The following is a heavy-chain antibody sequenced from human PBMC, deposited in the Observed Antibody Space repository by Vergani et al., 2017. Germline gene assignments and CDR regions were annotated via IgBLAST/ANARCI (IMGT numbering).Heavy chain of an antibody. CDR3: ARRSSSYYFDI. J-gene: IGHJ5*02. CDR2: IDPNSVDT. D-gene: IGHD3-22*01. V-gene: IGHV1-2*06. CDR1: GFTFTSYH. Sequence: QVQLVQSGAEVKKPGASVRVSCKASGFTFTSYHIHWVRQAPGQGLDWLGRIDPNSVDTRYSQRFQDRVTITMDTSKNYFFLTLSSVTAADTAMYYCARRSSSYYFDIWGQGVLITVSS.